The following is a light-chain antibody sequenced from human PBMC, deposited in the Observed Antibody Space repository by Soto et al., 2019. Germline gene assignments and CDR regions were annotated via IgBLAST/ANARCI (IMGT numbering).Light chain of an antibody. V-gene: IGKV1-39*01. CDR3: QQSFSSPQIT. Sequence: DIQMTQSPSSLSASVGDRVTITCRASQSISNYLSWYQQKRGKAPKLLIYAASSLQSGVPSRFSGGGSATDFTLTISSLQPEDFPTYYCQQSFSSPQITFGQGTRLEIK. J-gene: IGKJ5*01. CDR1: QSISNY. CDR2: AAS.